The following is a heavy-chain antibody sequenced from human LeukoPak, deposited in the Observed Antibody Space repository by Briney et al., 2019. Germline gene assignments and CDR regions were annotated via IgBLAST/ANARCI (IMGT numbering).Heavy chain of an antibody. CDR2: IYTSGST. V-gene: IGHV4-61*02. CDR3: ASGIVSGSFDY. CDR1: GGSISSGSYY. D-gene: IGHD1-26*01. J-gene: IGHJ4*02. Sequence: SPTLSLTCTVSGGSISSGSYYWSWIRQPAGKGLEWIGRIYTSGSTNYNPSLKSRVTISVDTSKNQFSLKLSSVTAADTAVYYCASGIVSGSFDYWGQGTLVTVSS.